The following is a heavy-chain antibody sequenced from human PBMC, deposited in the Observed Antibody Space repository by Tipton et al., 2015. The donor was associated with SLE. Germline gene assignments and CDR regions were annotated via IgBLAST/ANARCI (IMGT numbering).Heavy chain of an antibody. CDR1: GGSVTSGGYY. CDR3: ARGGILTGYYFYFDY. V-gene: IGHV4-31*03. Sequence: TLSLTCTVSGGSVTSGGYYWTWIRQHPGKGLEWIGHIGYRGSTDYNPSLRSRVSISVDTSKNHFSLKVTSLTAADTAVYYCARGGILTGYYFYFDYWGQGTLVTVSS. D-gene: IGHD3-9*01. J-gene: IGHJ4*02. CDR2: IGYRGST.